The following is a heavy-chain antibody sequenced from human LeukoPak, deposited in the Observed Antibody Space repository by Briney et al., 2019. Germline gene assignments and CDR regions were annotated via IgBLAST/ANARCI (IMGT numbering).Heavy chain of an antibody. J-gene: IGHJ6*03. D-gene: IGHD1-1*01. CDR2: MSYGRMT. V-gene: IGHV4-39*07. CDR1: GGSFSSYY. CDR3: ARDLDGTTKPVGHYYYMDV. Sequence: PSETLSLTCTVSGGSFSSYYWGWIRQPPGKGLEWIGSMSYGRMTYYNPSLKSRVAISVDTSKNQFSLKVTSVTAADTAVYYCARDLDGTTKPVGHYYYMDVWGRGTTVTVSS.